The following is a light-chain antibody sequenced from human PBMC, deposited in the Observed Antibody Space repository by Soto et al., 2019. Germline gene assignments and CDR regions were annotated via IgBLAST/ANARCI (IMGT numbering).Light chain of an antibody. CDR1: SSDVGSYYL. Sequence: QSVLTQPASVSGSPGQSITISCTGTSSDVGSYYLVSWYQQYPGKAPKLMIYEGSKRPSGVSNRFSGSKSGNTASLTISGLQAEDEADYYCCSYAGSNIYVVFGGGTQLTVL. J-gene: IGLJ2*01. CDR3: CSYAGSNIYVV. V-gene: IGLV2-23*01. CDR2: EGS.